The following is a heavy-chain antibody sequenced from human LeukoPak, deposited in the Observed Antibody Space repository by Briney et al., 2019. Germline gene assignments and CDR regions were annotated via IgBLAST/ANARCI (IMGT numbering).Heavy chain of an antibody. Sequence: PSETLSLTCTVSGGSISSHYWSWIRQPPGKGLEWIGYIYYSGSTNYNPSLKSRVTISVDTPKNQFSLKLSSVTAADTAVYYCARVGYSNYLLNAFDYWGQGTLVTVSS. CDR2: IYYSGST. D-gene: IGHD4-11*01. J-gene: IGHJ4*02. CDR1: GGSISSHY. CDR3: ARVGYSNYLLNAFDY. V-gene: IGHV4-59*11.